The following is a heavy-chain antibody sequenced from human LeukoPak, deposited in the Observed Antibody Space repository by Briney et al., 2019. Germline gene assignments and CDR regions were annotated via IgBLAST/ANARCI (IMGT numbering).Heavy chain of an antibody. CDR2: ISWDGGST. J-gene: IGHJ4*02. V-gene: IGHV3-43*01. Sequence: GSLRLSCAASGFTFDDYTMHWVRQAPGKGLEWVSLISWDGGSTYYADSVKGRFTISRDNSKNSLYLQMNSLRTEDTALYYCAKADYYGSGSLYWGQGTLVTVSS. D-gene: IGHD3-10*01. CDR3: AKADYYGSGSLY. CDR1: GFTFDDYT.